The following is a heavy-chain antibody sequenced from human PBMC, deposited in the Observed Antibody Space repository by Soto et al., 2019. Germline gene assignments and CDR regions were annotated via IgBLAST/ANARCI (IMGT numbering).Heavy chain of an antibody. D-gene: IGHD3-22*01. CDR2: ISSSGSTI. CDR1: GFTFSDYY. J-gene: IGHJ4*02. CDR3: ARADDSSGYYPYFDY. Sequence: GSLRLSCAASGFTFSDYYMSWIRQAPGKGLEWVSYISSSGSTIYYADSVKGRFTISRDNAKNSLYLQMNSLRAEDTAVYYCARADDSSGYYPYFDYWGQGTLVTVSS. V-gene: IGHV3-11*01.